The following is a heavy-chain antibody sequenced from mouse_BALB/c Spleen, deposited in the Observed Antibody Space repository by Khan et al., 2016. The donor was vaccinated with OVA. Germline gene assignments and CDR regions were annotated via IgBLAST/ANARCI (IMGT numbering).Heavy chain of an antibody. CDR2: IDPENGNT. D-gene: IGHD2-1*01. V-gene: IGHV14-1*02. CDR1: GFNIKRYY. Sequence: VQLQQAGAELVRPGALVKLSCKASGFNIKRYYMLWVKQRPEQGLEWIGWIDPENGNTIYDPKFQAKASITADTSSKTAYLQFSSLTSEDTAVYYCARRGYGNYWFAYWGQGTLVTVSA. CDR3: ARRGYGNYWFAY. J-gene: IGHJ3*01.